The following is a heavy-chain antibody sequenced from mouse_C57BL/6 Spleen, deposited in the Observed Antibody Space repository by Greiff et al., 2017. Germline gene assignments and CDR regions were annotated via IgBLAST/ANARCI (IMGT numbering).Heavy chain of an antibody. CDR2: IDPSDSYT. Sequence: QVQLQQPGAELVRPGTSVKLSCKASGYTFTSYWMHWVKQRPGQGLEWIGVIDPSDSYTNYNQKFKGKATLTVDTSSSTAYMQLSSLASEDSAVYYCARDSSGPRLAYWGQGTLVAVSA. CDR3: ARDSSGPRLAY. D-gene: IGHD3-2*02. CDR1: GYTFTSYW. V-gene: IGHV1-59*01. J-gene: IGHJ3*01.